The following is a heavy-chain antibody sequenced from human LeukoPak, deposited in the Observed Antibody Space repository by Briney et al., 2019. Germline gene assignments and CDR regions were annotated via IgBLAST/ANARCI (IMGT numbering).Heavy chain of an antibody. CDR3: ARVRRGAFDY. V-gene: IGHV4-59*01. CDR1: TDSISSYY. D-gene: IGHD1-26*01. J-gene: IGHJ4*02. Sequence: SETLSLTCTVSTDSISSYYWSWIRQPPGKGLEWIGYIYYNNSTKFNPSLRSRVTISIDTSKSQFSLKLRSVTAADTAVYYCARVRRGAFDYWGQGTLVTVSS. CDR2: IYYNNST.